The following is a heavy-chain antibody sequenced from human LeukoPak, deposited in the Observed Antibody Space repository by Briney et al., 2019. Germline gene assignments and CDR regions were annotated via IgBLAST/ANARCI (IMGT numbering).Heavy chain of an antibody. CDR3: ARVRNGRVSYYYYYYMDV. CDR2: IYTSGST. J-gene: IGHJ6*03. D-gene: IGHD6-6*01. CDR1: GGSISSYY. V-gene: IGHV4-4*07. Sequence: SETLSLTCTVSGGSISSYYWSWIRQPAGKGLEWIGRIYTSGSTNSNPSLKSRVTMSVDTSKNQFSLKLSSVTAADTAVYYCARVRNGRVSYYYYYYMDVWGKGTTVTVSS.